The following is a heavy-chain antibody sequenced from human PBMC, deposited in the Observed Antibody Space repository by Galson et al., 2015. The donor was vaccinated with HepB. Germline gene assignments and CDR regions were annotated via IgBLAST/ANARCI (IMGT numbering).Heavy chain of an antibody. V-gene: IGHV3-30*18. CDR3: AKEKNDFWSGYYLDY. Sequence: SLRLSCAASGFTFSSYGMHWVRQAPGKGLEWVAVISYDGSNKYYADSVKGRFTISRDNSKNTLYLQMNSLRAEDTAVYYCAKEKNDFWSGYYLDYWGQGTLVTVSS. CDR2: ISYDGSNK. J-gene: IGHJ4*02. CDR1: GFTFSSYG. D-gene: IGHD3-3*01.